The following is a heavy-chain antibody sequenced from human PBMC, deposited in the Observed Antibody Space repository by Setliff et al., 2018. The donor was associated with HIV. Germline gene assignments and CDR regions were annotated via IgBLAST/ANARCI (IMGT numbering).Heavy chain of an antibody. CDR1: GGSISSGGYY. Sequence: SETLSLTCTVSGGSISSGGYYWSWIRQHPGKGLEWIGYIYYSGSTYYNPSLKSRVTISVDTSKNRFSLKLSSVTAADTAVYYCAREGGYYYDSSGYSPHDAFDIWGQGTMVTVSS. J-gene: IGHJ3*02. D-gene: IGHD3-22*01. CDR3: AREGGYYYDSSGYSPHDAFDI. V-gene: IGHV4-31*03. CDR2: IYYSGST.